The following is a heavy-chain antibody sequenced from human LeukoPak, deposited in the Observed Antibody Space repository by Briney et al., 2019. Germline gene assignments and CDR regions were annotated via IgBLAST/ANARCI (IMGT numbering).Heavy chain of an antibody. CDR1: GFTFTDYY. CDR2: ISGSGGST. Sequence: PGGSLRLSCSASGFTFTDYYMSWIRQAPGRGLEWVSAISGSGGSTYYADSVKGRFTISRDNSKNTLYLQMNGLRAEDTAVYYCAKDLRSSTSLLDYWGQGTLVTVSS. D-gene: IGHD2-2*01. V-gene: IGHV3-23*01. CDR3: AKDLRSSTSLLDY. J-gene: IGHJ4*02.